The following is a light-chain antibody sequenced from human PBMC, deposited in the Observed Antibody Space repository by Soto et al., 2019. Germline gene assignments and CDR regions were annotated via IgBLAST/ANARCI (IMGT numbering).Light chain of an antibody. CDR3: QSYDSSLTVV. Sequence: QSVLTQPPSVSGAAGQRVTISCTWSSSNIGAGYDVHWYQQFPGTTPKFLIYGNTNRPSGVPDRFSASKSGTSASLDITGLQAEDEAEYFCQSYDSSLTVVFGGGTKLTVL. CDR1: SSNIGAGYD. J-gene: IGLJ2*01. CDR2: GNT. V-gene: IGLV1-40*01.